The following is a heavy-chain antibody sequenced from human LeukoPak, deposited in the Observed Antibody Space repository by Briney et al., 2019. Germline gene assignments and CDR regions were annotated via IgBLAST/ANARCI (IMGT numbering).Heavy chain of an antibody. CDR1: GYTFTSYY. Sequence: ASVKVSCKASGYTFTSYYMHWVRQAPGQGLEWMGIINPSGGSTSYAQKFQGRVTMTRDTSTSTVYMELSSLRSEDTAVYYCARDTRAMVRGVIRHYYMDVWGKGTTVTVSS. CDR3: ARDTRAMVRGVIRHYYMDV. V-gene: IGHV1-46*01. D-gene: IGHD3-10*01. J-gene: IGHJ6*03. CDR2: INPSGGST.